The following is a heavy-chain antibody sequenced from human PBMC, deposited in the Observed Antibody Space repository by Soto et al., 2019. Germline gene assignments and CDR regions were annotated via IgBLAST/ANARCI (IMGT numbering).Heavy chain of an antibody. CDR3: ARGYYYDSSGYYPMYYFDY. Sequence: TSETLSLTCAVSGGSISSGGYSWSWIRQPPGKGLEWIGYIYHSGSTYYNPSLKSRVTISVDRSKNQFSLKLSSVTAADTAVYYCARGYYYDSSGYYPMYYFDYWGQGTLVTVSS. CDR1: GGSISSGGYS. CDR2: IYHSGST. D-gene: IGHD3-22*01. J-gene: IGHJ4*02. V-gene: IGHV4-30-2*01.